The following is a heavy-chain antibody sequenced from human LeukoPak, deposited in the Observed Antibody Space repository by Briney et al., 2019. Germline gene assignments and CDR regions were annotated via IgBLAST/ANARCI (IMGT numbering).Heavy chain of an antibody. CDR2: IRSKTYGGTT. J-gene: IGHJ6*02. V-gene: IGHV3-49*04. CDR3: TSSMRAGYYYYGIDV. Sequence: PGGSLRLSCAASGFTFGDYPMSWVRQAPGKGLEWVGFIRSKTYGGTTEYAASVKGRFTISRDDSKSIAYLQMSSLKTEDTAVYSCTSSMRAGYYYYGIDVWGQGTTVTVSS. CDR1: GFTFGDYP.